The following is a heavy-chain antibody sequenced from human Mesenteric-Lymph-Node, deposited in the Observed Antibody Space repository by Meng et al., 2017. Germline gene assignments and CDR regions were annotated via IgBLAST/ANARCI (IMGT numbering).Heavy chain of an antibody. J-gene: IGHJ4*02. V-gene: IGHV3-21*01. CDR1: GFTFSSYS. D-gene: IGHD2-15*01. Sequence: GGSLRLSCAASGFTFSSYSMNWVRQAPGKGLEWVSSISSSSSYIYYADSVKGRFTISRDNAKNSLYLQMNSLRVEDTAVYYCARDWAANGDYWGQGTLVTVSS. CDR3: ARDWAANGDY. CDR2: ISSSSSYI.